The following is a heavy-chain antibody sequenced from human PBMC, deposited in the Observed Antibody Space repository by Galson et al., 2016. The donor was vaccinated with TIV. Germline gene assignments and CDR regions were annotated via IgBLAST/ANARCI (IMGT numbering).Heavy chain of an antibody. Sequence: SLRLSCAASGFIVNNNQMSWVRQAPGKGLEWISVIYSDGRPYYANSVACRFTISRDDSKNTLYLQMTSLRAEDTAVYYCARDRYYDASGYYFYYYGMDVWGQGTTVTVSS. CDR3: ARDRYYDASGYYFYYYGMDV. J-gene: IGHJ6*02. CDR1: GFIVNNNQ. D-gene: IGHD3-3*01. CDR2: IYSDGRP. V-gene: IGHV3-53*01.